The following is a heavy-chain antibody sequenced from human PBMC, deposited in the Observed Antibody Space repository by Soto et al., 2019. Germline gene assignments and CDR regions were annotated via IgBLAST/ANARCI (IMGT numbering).Heavy chain of an antibody. CDR1: GGTFSSYA. D-gene: IGHD2-2*03. V-gene: IGHV1-69*01. CDR2: IIPIFGTA. J-gene: IGHJ6*02. Sequence: QVQLVQSGAEVKKPGSSVKVSCKASGGTFSSYAISWVRQAPGQGLEWMGGIIPIFGTANYAQKFQGRVTITADESTSTAYMELSSLRSEDTAVYYCARDRMDILVVPASPGGGMDVWGQGTTVTVSS. CDR3: ARDRMDILVVPASPGGGMDV.